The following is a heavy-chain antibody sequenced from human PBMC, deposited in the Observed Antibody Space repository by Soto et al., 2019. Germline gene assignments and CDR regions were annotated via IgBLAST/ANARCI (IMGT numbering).Heavy chain of an antibody. CDR2: IIPILGIA. CDR3: ARTYCSGGSCYSHYYYGMDV. CDR1: GGTFSSYT. V-gene: IGHV1-69*02. D-gene: IGHD2-15*01. J-gene: IGHJ6*02. Sequence: QVQLVQSGAEVTKPGSSVKVSCKASGGTFSSYTISWVRQAPGQGLEWMGRIIPILGIANYAQKFQGRVTITADKSTSTAYMELSSLRSEDTAVYYCARTYCSGGSCYSHYYYGMDVWGQGTTVTVSS.